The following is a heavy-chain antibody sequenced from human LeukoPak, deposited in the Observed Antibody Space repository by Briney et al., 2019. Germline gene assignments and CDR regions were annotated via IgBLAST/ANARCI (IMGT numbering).Heavy chain of an antibody. J-gene: IGHJ4*02. V-gene: IGHV3-23*01. CDR1: GFTFSSYA. Sequence: GRSLRLSCAASGFTFSSYAMSWVRQAPGKGLEWVSAISGSGGSTYYADSVKGRFTISRDNSKNTLYLQMNSLRAEDTAVYYCAKGDRIAVARPFDYWGQGTLVTVSS. CDR2: ISGSGGST. CDR3: AKGDRIAVARPFDY. D-gene: IGHD6-19*01.